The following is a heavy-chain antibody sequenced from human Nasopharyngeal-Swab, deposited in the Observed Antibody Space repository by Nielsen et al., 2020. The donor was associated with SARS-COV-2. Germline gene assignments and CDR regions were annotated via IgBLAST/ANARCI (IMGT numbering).Heavy chain of an antibody. D-gene: IGHD6-19*01. J-gene: IGHJ4*02. CDR2: IYPGDSDT. Sequence: GESLKISCKGPEYSFTSYWIGWVRQMPGKGLEWMGIIYPGDSDTRYSPSFQGQVTISADKSISTAYLQWSSLKASDTAMYYCARLDFLGSGWREDDYWGQGTLVTVSS. V-gene: IGHV5-51*01. CDR3: ARLDFLGSGWREDDY. CDR1: EYSFTSYW.